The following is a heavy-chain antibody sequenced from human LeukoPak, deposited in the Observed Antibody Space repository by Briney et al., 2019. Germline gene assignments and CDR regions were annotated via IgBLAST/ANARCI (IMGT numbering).Heavy chain of an antibody. D-gene: IGHD3-10*01. V-gene: IGHV4-61*02. Sequence: SQTLSLTCTVSGGSISSGSYYWSWIRQPAGKGLEWIGRIYTSGSTNYNPSLKSRVTISVDTSKNQFPLKLSSVTAADTAVYYCARAGGDYYGSDHFDYWGQGTLVTVSS. CDR2: IYTSGST. J-gene: IGHJ4*02. CDR1: GGSISSGSYY. CDR3: ARAGGDYYGSDHFDY.